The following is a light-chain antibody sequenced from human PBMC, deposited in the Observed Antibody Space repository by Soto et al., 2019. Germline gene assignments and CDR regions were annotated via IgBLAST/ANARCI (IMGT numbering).Light chain of an antibody. CDR1: QSISTY. V-gene: IGKV1-5*03. CDR3: QQYNSYRWT. Sequence: DIQITQSPSTLSGSLGDRVTITCRASQSISTYLAWYQQKQGKAPKLLIYKASSLESGVPSRFSGSGSRTEFTLPISRLQPDDFSTYYCQQYNSYRWTFGLGTKVDIK. J-gene: IGKJ1*01. CDR2: KAS.